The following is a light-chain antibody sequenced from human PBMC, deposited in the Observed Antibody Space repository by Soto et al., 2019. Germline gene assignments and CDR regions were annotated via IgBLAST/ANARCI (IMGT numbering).Light chain of an antibody. CDR3: QHFGGTTFT. J-gene: IGKJ5*01. V-gene: IGKV3-20*01. CDR1: QSVSSSY. Sequence: EIVFTQSPATLSLPTGERATLSCRASQSVSSSYLAWYQQKPGQAPRLLIYGASSRATGIPDRFSGSGSGTHFTLTISRLEPGDFAVYYCQHFGGTTFTLGQGTRLEIK. CDR2: GAS.